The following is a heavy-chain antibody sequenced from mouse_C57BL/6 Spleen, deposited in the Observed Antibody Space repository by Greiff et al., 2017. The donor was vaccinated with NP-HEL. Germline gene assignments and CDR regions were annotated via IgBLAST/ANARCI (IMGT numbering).Heavy chain of an antibody. D-gene: IGHD1-1*01. CDR2: IDPSDSET. J-gene: IGHJ1*03. Sequence: QVQLQQPGAELVRPGSSVKLSCKASGYTFTSYWMHWVKQRPIQGLEWIGNIDPSDSETHYNQKFKDKATLTVDKSSSTAYMQLRSLTSEDSAVYYCARSEGDYYGSSYVDFDVWGTGTTVTVSS. CDR1: GYTFTSYW. CDR3: ARSEGDYYGSSYVDFDV. V-gene: IGHV1-52*01.